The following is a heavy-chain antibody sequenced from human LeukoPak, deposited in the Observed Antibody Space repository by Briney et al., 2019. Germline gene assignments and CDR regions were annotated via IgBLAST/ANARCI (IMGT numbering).Heavy chain of an antibody. Sequence: SETLSLTCTVSGGSISSYYWSWIRQPPGEGLEWIGYINYSGSTNYNPSLKSRVTISVDTSKNQFSLKLSSVTAADTAVYYCARLRNVDTAMVQPYYYYGMDVWGQGTTVTVSS. CDR3: ARLRNVDTAMVQPYYYYGMDV. CDR1: GGSISSYY. V-gene: IGHV4-59*08. J-gene: IGHJ6*02. CDR2: INYSGST. D-gene: IGHD5-18*01.